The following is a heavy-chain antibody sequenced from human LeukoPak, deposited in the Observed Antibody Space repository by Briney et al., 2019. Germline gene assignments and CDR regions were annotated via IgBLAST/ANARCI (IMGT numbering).Heavy chain of an antibody. Sequence: GASVKVSCKASGGTFSSYAISWVRQAPGQGLEWMGIINPSGGSTSYAQKFQGRVTMTRDMSTSTVYMELSSLRSEDTAVYYCAREGPLGYGDPYFDYWGQGTLVTVSS. J-gene: IGHJ4*02. CDR1: GGTFSSYA. CDR2: INPSGGST. V-gene: IGHV1-46*01. CDR3: AREGPLGYGDPYFDY. D-gene: IGHD4-17*01.